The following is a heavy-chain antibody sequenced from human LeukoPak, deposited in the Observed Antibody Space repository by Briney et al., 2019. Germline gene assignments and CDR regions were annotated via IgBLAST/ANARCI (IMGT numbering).Heavy chain of an antibody. CDR2: ISGSGGST. J-gene: IGHJ4*02. CDR3: AKDPVVVVVAADFDY. Sequence: GGSLRLSRAASGFTFSSYAMSWVRQAPGKGLEWVSAISGSGGSTYYADSVKGRFTISRDNSKNTLYLQMNSLRAEDTAVYYCAKDPVVVVVAADFDYWGQGTLVTVSS. CDR1: GFTFSSYA. D-gene: IGHD2-15*01. V-gene: IGHV3-23*01.